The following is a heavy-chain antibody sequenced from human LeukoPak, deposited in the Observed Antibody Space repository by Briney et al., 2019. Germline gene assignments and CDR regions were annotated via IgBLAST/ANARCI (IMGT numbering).Heavy chain of an antibody. Sequence: GGSLRLSCAASGFTFSNYAMTWVRQAPGKGLEWVSAISGAGDTTYYADSVKGRFAISRDNSKNSLYLQMNSLRAEDTAVYYCARGVRDTAMVASEYYFDYWGQGTLVTVSS. CDR3: ARGVRDTAMVASEYYFDY. D-gene: IGHD5-18*01. CDR1: GFTFSNYA. J-gene: IGHJ4*02. CDR2: ISGAGDTT. V-gene: IGHV3-23*01.